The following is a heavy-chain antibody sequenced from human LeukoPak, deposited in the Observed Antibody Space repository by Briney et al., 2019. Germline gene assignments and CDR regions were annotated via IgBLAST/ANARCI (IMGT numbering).Heavy chain of an antibody. D-gene: IGHD3-22*01. J-gene: IGHJ4*02. CDR2: ISYDGSNK. Sequence: GGSLRLSCAASGFTFSSYGMHWVRQAPGKGLEWVAVISYDGSNKYYADSVKGRFTISRDNSKNTLYLQMNSLRAEDTAVYYCAKDPKPAYYYDSGGYGSPDYWGQGTLVTVSS. CDR3: AKDPKPAYYYDSGGYGSPDY. CDR1: GFTFSSYG. V-gene: IGHV3-30*18.